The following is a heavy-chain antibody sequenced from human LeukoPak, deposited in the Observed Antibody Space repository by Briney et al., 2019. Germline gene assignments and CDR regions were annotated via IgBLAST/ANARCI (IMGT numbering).Heavy chain of an antibody. J-gene: IGHJ5*02. CDR1: GFTFSSYG. Sequence: GGSLRLCCAASGFTFSSYGMHWVRQAPGKGLEWVAVIWYDGSNKYYADSVKGRFTISRDNSKNTLYLQMNSLRAEDTAVYYCAKSPDGYNFWFDPWGQRTLVTVSS. CDR3: AKSPDGYNFWFDP. CDR2: IWYDGSNK. D-gene: IGHD5-24*01. V-gene: IGHV3-33*06.